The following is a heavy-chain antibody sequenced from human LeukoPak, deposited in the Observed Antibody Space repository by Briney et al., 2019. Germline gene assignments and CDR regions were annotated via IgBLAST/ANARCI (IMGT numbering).Heavy chain of an antibody. CDR1: GFRFSSYA. Sequence: PGGSLRLSCAAFGFRFSSYAMNWVRQAPGKGLEWVSTISGGGFNTYYAGSVRGRFTISRDDSKNTLYLHMNSLRVEDAAIYYCAVGIEAAGTGDYWSQATPVTVSS. D-gene: IGHD6-13*01. CDR2: ISGGGFNT. V-gene: IGHV3-23*01. CDR3: AVGIEAAGTGDY. J-gene: IGHJ4*02.